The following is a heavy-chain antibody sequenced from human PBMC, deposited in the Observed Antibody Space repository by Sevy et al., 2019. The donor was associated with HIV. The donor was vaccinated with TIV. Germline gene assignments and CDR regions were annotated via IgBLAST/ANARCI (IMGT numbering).Heavy chain of an antibody. CDR2: INSDGSST. CDR3: SRGLYYYAMRGHQEPGDY. Sequence: GGSLRLSCAASGITLTPYWMHWVRQAPGKGLVWVSRINSDGSSTSYAESVKGRFTISRDNGKNTLYLQMKSLRVEDTAVYFCSRGLYYYAMRGHQEPGDYWGQGVLVTVSS. J-gene: IGHJ4*02. CDR1: GITLTPYW. D-gene: IGHD3-10*01. V-gene: IGHV3-74*01.